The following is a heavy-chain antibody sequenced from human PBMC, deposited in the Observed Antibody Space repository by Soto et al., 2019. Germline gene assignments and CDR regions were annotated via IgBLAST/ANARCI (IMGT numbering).Heavy chain of an antibody. V-gene: IGHV4-34*01. CDR1: GGSFSGYY. D-gene: IGHD6-13*01. CDR3: ARGVRRVRGYSSSWSILQRYYYYYGMDV. Sequence: PSETLSRTCDVCGGSFSGYYWSWIRQNKGKGLEWIGEINHSGSTNYNPSLKSRVTITADESTSTAYMELSSLRSEDTAVYYCARGVRRVRGYSSSWSILQRYYYYYGMDVWGQGTTVTVSS. J-gene: IGHJ6*02. CDR2: INHSGST.